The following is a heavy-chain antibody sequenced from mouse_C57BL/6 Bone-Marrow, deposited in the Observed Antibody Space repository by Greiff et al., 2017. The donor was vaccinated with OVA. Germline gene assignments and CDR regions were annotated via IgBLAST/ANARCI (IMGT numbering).Heavy chain of an antibody. CDR3: ARGNGYCLLDY. D-gene: IGHD2-3*01. CDR2: IYPGSGST. V-gene: IGHV1-55*01. Sequence: QVQLQQPGAELVKPGASVKLSCKASGYTFTSYWITWVKQRPGQGLEWIGVIYPGSGSTNYNEKFKSKATLTVDTSSSTAYMQLSSLTSEDSAVYYCARGNGYCLLDYWGQGTTLTVSS. J-gene: IGHJ2*01. CDR1: GYTFTSYW.